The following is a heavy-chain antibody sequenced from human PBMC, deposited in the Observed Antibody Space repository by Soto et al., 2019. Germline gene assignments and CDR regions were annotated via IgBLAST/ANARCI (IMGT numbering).Heavy chain of an antibody. J-gene: IGHJ4*02. D-gene: IGHD4-17*01. V-gene: IGHV4-31*03. CDR1: GGSISSGGYY. CDR2: IYYSGST. Sequence: PSETLSLTCTVSGGSISSGGYYWSWIRQHPGKGLEWIGYIYYSGSTYYNPSLKSRVTISVDTSKNQFSLKLSSVTAADTAVYYCASGDYDSYPFDYWGQGTLVTVSS. CDR3: ASGDYDSYPFDY.